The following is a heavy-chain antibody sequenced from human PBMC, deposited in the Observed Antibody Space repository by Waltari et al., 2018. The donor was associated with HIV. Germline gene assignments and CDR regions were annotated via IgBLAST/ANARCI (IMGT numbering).Heavy chain of an antibody. V-gene: IGHV3-74*01. Sequence: QLVESGGGLVQPGGSLRLSCAASTFTFTSYWMHWVRQAPGKWLVCVSRINSDGSSTSYADSVNGRFTISRDNAKNTLYLQMNSLKVEDTAVYYCARAYYDSGSNWFDPWGQGTLVTVSS. D-gene: IGHD3-10*01. J-gene: IGHJ5*02. CDR1: TFTFTSYW. CDR2: INSDGSST. CDR3: ARAYYDSGSNWFDP.